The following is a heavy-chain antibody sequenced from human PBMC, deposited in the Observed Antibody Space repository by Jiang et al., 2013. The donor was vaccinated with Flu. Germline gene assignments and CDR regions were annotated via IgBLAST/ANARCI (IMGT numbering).Heavy chain of an antibody. V-gene: IGHV1-46*01. Sequence: TSYAQKFQGRVTMTRDTSTSTVYMELSSLRSEDTAVYYCARGLDYYDSSGYYHLASDWYFDLWGRGTLVTVSS. CDR2: T. D-gene: IGHD3-22*01. CDR3: ARGLDYYDSSGYYHLASDWYFDL. J-gene: IGHJ2*01.